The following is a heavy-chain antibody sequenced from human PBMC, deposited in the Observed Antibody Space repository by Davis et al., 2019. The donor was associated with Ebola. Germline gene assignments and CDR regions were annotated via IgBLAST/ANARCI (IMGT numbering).Heavy chain of an antibody. CDR1: GFTFSSYW. V-gene: IGHV3-48*04. CDR2: ISSSGSTI. J-gene: IGHJ4*02. D-gene: IGHD1-26*01. Sequence: GESLKISCAASGFTFSSYWMSWVRQAPGKGLEWVSYISSSGSTIYYADSVKGRFTISRDNAKNSLYLQMNSLKTEDTAVYYCMTDPRVVGAVYWGQGTLVTVSS. CDR3: MTDPRVVGAVY.